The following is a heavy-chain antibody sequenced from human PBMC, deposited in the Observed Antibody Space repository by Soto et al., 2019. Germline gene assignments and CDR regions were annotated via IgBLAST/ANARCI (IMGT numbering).Heavy chain of an antibody. Sequence: ETLSLTCSVSGASMNNXXXIGGWIRQPPGKGLEWIGTIYYTGNTFYNPSLRSRVTISVDTSKNQLSLKLTSLTVADTAVYYCAKDYLWTGFDPWGQGILVTVSA. J-gene: IGHJ5*02. CDR2: IYYTGNT. CDR1: GASMNNXXXI. CDR3: AKDYLWTGFDP. V-gene: IGHV4-39*01. D-gene: IGHD2-21*01.